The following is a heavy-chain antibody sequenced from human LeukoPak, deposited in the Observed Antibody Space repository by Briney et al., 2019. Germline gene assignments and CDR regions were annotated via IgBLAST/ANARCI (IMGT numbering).Heavy chain of an antibody. CDR1: GFTVSSNY. CDR3: ASSRSGWLQYNY. Sequence: GGSLRLSCAASGFTVSSNYMSWVRQAPGKGLEWVSVIYSGGSTYYADSVKGRFTISRDNSKNTMYLQMNSLRAEDTAVYYCASSRSGWLQYNYWGQGALVTVSS. D-gene: IGHD5-24*01. CDR2: IYSGGST. J-gene: IGHJ4*02. V-gene: IGHV3-66*01.